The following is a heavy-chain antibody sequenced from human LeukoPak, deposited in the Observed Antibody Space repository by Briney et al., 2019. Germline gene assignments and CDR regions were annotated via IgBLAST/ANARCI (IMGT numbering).Heavy chain of an antibody. J-gene: IGHJ6*02. CDR3: ARYDSSGYPYYYYGMDV. CDR1: GGTFISYA. D-gene: IGHD3-22*01. V-gene: IGHV1-69*01. Sequence: SVKVSCKASGGTFISYAISWVRQAPGQGLEWMGGIIPIFGTANYAQKFQGRVTITADESTSTAYMELSSLRSEDTAVYYCARYDSSGYPYYYYGMDVWGQGTTVTVSS. CDR2: IIPIFGTA.